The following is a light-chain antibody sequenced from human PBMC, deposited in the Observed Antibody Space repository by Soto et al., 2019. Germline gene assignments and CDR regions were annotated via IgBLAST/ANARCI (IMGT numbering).Light chain of an antibody. CDR2: AAS. J-gene: IGKJ4*02. CDR1: QGISNY. CDR3: QKYNSAPLA. V-gene: IGKV1-27*01. Sequence: DIQMTQSPSSLSASVGDRVTITCRASQGISNYLAWYQQKPGKVPKLLIFAASTLQSGVPARFRGSGSGTDFSRTISSLQPEDVATYYCQKYNSAPLASGGGTKVEIK.